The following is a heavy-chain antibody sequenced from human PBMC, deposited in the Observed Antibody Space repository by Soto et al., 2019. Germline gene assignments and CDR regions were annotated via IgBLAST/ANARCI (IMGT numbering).Heavy chain of an antibody. D-gene: IGHD2-2*01. CDR2: IIPIFGTA. J-gene: IGHJ4*02. Sequence: SVKVSCKASGGTFSSYAISWVRQAPGQGLEWMGGIIPIFGTANYAQKFQGRVTITADESTSTAYMELSSLRSEDTAVYYCARSGDIVVVPAPKGGYFDYWGQGTLLTVYS. CDR1: GGTFSSYA. CDR3: ARSGDIVVVPAPKGGYFDY. V-gene: IGHV1-69*13.